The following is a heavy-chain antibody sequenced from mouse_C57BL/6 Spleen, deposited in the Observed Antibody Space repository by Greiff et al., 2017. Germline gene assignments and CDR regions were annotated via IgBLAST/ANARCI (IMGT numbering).Heavy chain of an antibody. Sequence: QVQLQQPGAELVRPGSSVKLSCKASGYTFTSYWMHWVKQRPIQGLEWIGNIDPSDSETHYNQKFKDKATLTVDKSSSTAYMQLSSLTSEDSAVYYCARWPLYYGNYGFDYWGQGTTLTVSS. D-gene: IGHD2-1*01. CDR1: GYTFTSYW. J-gene: IGHJ2*01. V-gene: IGHV1-52*01. CDR2: IDPSDSET. CDR3: ARWPLYYGNYGFDY.